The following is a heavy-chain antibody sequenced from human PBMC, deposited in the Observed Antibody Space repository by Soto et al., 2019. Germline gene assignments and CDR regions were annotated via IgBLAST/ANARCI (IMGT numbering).Heavy chain of an antibody. J-gene: IGHJ4*02. CDR1: GFTFSSYA. Sequence: GGSLRLSCAASGFTFSSYAMSWVRQAPGKGLEWVSAISGSGGSTYYADSVKGRFTISRDNSKNTLYLQMNNLRAEDTAVYYCAIPRGPPTLRVGYWGQGTLVTVSS. CDR3: AIPRGPPTLRVGY. CDR2: ISGSGGST. D-gene: IGHD3-16*01. V-gene: IGHV3-23*01.